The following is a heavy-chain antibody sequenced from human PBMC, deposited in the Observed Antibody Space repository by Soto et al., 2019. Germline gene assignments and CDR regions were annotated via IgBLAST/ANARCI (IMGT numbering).Heavy chain of an antibody. CDR1: GFTFSSYW. D-gene: IGHD3-10*01. Sequence: VQLVESGGGLVQPGGSLRLSCAASGFTFSSYWMHWVRQVPGKGLLWVSRIDEYGSTINYADSVKGRFTISRDNARNILYLEMNSLRAEDTALYYCTRDIGGKGAYWGPGTLVSVSS. J-gene: IGHJ4*02. CDR2: IDEYGSTI. CDR3: TRDIGGKGAY. V-gene: IGHV3-74*01.